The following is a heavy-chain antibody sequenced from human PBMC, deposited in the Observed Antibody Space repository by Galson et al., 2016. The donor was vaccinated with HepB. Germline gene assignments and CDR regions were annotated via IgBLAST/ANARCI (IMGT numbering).Heavy chain of an antibody. J-gene: IGHJ6*02. V-gene: IGHV1-18*01. CDR1: GYTFTTYG. D-gene: IGHD2-2*01. CDR2: ISAYNGNT. Sequence: SVKVSCKASGYTFTTYGISWVRQAPGQGLGWMGWISAYNGNTNYAQKLQGRVTMTTDTSTSTAYMELRSLRSDDTAVYYCARDPRKIRYQLLEMYYYYYAMGVWGQGTTVTVSS. CDR3: ARDPRKIRYQLLEMYYYYYAMGV.